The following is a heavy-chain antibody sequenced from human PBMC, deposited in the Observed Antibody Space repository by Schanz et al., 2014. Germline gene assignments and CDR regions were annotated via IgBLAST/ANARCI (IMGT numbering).Heavy chain of an antibody. Sequence: EEQLVESGGGLVQPGGSLRLSCAASTFTFSSDWMSWVRQAPGKGLEWVSSISSGGGSTYYADSVKGRFTISRDNSKNTLYLQMNSLRAEDTAIYYCAKDAPYPFDLWGRGTLXTVSS. J-gene: IGHJ2*01. CDR3: AKDAPYPFDL. CDR1: TFTFSSDW. CDR2: ISSGGGST. V-gene: IGHV3-23*04.